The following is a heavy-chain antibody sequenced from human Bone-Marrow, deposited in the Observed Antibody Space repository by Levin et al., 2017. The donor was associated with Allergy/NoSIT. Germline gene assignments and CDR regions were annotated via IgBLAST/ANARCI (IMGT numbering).Heavy chain of an antibody. V-gene: IGHV3-30-3*01. D-gene: IGHD3-10*01. Sequence: GGSLRLSCAASGFTFSSYAMHWVRQAPGKGLEWVAVISYDGSNKYYADSVKGRFTISRDNSKNTLYLQMNSLRAEDTAVYYCARSGQASHYYFDYWGQGILVTVSS. J-gene: IGHJ4*02. CDR3: ARSGQASHYYFDY. CDR2: ISYDGSNK. CDR1: GFTFSSYA.